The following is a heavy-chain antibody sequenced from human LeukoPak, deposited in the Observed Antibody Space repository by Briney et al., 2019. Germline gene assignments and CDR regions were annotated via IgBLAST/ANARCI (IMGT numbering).Heavy chain of an antibody. CDR1: GGTFSSYA. J-gene: IGHJ6*02. V-gene: IGHV1-69*01. D-gene: IGHD4-17*01. CDR2: IIPIFGTA. CDR3: ASSGPYDYGDPRTHYYGMDV. Sequence: VASVKVSCKASGGTFSSYAISWVRQAPGQGLEWMGGIIPIFGTANYAQKFQGRVTITADESTSTAYMELSSLRSEDTAVYYCASSGPYDYGDPRTHYYGMDVWGQGTTVTVSS.